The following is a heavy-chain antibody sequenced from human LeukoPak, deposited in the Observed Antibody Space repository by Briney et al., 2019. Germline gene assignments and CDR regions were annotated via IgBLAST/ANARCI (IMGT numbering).Heavy chain of an antibody. CDR3: ARDSVGVHTDFDH. Sequence: QAGGSLRLSCAASGFIFSDYGMHWVRQAPGKGLEWVAVIWNNGNKRYVESVRGRFTISRDDAKNTPYLQMDSLRAEDTAVYYCARDSVGVHTDFDHWGRGTQVTVSS. V-gene: IGHV3-33*01. CDR1: GFIFSDYG. D-gene: IGHD1-26*01. J-gene: IGHJ4*02. CDR2: IWNNGNK.